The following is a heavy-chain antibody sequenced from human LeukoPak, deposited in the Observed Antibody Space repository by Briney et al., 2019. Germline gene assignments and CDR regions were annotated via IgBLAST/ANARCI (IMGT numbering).Heavy chain of an antibody. J-gene: IGHJ4*02. Sequence: GGSLRLSCASSGFTFSRYVLTWVRLAPGKGLEWVSAIGVSGGSTFYADSVKGRFTISRDNSKNTLYLLMNSLRAEDTAVYYCAKGDQPLLYGGAFDYWGQGTLVTVSS. V-gene: IGHV3-23*01. D-gene: IGHD2-2*02. CDR3: AKGDQPLLYGGAFDY. CDR2: IGVSGGST. CDR1: GFTFSRYV.